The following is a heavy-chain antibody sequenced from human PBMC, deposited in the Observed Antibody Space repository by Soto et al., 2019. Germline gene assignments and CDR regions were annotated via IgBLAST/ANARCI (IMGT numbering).Heavy chain of an antibody. Sequence: QVQLVQSGAEVKKPGSSVKVSCKPSGNTLNTDTITWLRQAPGQGLEWMGRIIPVIGVGTYAQKFQDRVTITADKSTTSVYMEVTSLTSEGTATYYCAIGRTGSNGDSGAWGQGTQVSVS. CDR3: AIGRTGSNGDSGA. J-gene: IGHJ5*02. D-gene: IGHD2-21*02. V-gene: IGHV1-69*02. CDR2: IIPVIGVG. CDR1: GNTLNTDT.